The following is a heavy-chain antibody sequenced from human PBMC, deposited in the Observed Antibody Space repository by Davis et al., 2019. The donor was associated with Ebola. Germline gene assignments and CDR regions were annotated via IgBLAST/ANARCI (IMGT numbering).Heavy chain of an antibody. V-gene: IGHV1-46*01. CDR2: INPSGGST. D-gene: IGHD2-15*01. Sequence: ASVKVSCKASGGTFSSYAISWVRQAPGQGLEWMGMINPSGGSTSYAQKFQGRVTMTRDTSTSTVYMELSSLRSEDTAVYYCAREPLVVVAAVNYYYYGMDVWGKGTTVTVSS. J-gene: IGHJ6*04. CDR3: AREPLVVVAAVNYYYYGMDV. CDR1: GGTFSSYA.